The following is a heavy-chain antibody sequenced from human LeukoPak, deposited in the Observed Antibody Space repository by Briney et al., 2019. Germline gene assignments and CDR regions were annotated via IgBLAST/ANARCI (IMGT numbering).Heavy chain of an antibody. CDR2: ISSSSSTI. V-gene: IGHV3-48*04. CDR1: GFTFSSYS. Sequence: GGSLRLSCAASGFTFSSYSMNWVRQAPGKGLEWVSYISSSSSTIYYADSVKGRFTISRDNAKNSLYLQMNSLRAEDTAVYYCALKSIAAAFDAFDIWGQGTMVTVSS. D-gene: IGHD6-13*01. J-gene: IGHJ3*02. CDR3: ALKSIAAAFDAFDI.